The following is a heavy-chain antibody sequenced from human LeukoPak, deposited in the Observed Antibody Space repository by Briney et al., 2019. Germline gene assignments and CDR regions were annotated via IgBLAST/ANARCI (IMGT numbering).Heavy chain of an antibody. CDR1: GFTISSSW. CDR2: IKQEGNEK. Sequence: PGGPLRLSCAASGFTISSSWMSWVRQAPGKGLEWVANIKQEGNEKYYVDSVKGRFTISRDNAKNSLYLQTNGLRAEDTAVYYCAATPHWGQGTLVTVSS. CDR3: AATPH. J-gene: IGHJ4*02. V-gene: IGHV3-7*01.